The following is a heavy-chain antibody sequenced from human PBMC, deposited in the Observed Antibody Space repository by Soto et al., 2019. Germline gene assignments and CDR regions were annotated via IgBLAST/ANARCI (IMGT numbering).Heavy chain of an antibody. V-gene: IGHV4-4*02. D-gene: IGHD6-19*01. CDR2: IYHSGST. Sequence: SETLSLTCAVYGGSISSSNWWSWVRQPPGKGLEWIGEIYHSGSTNYNPSLKSRVTISVDKSKNQFSLKLSSVTAADTAVYYCARDRIAVSGTNSVLGASDIWGQGAPVTVSS. CDR1: GGSISSSNW. CDR3: ARDRIAVSGTNSVLGASDI. J-gene: IGHJ3*02.